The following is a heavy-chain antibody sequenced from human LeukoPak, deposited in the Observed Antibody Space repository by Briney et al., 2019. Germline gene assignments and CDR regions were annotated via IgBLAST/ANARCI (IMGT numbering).Heavy chain of an antibody. V-gene: IGHV1-69*05. CDR3: AREAPVLWFGELAVRTNWFDP. J-gene: IGHJ5*02. CDR2: IIPIFGTA. CDR1: GYTFTGYY. D-gene: IGHD3-10*01. Sequence: ASVKVSCKASGYTFTGYYMYWVRQAPGQVLECMGGIIPIFGTAHYAQKFQGRVTITTDESTSTAYMELSSLRSEDTAVYYCAREAPVLWFGELAVRTNWFDPWGQGTLVTVSS.